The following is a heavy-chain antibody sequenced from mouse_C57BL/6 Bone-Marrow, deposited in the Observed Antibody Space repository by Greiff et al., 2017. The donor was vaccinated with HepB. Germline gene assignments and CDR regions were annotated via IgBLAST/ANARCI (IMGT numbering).Heavy chain of an antibody. J-gene: IGHJ4*01. Sequence: QVQLQQPGTELVKPGASVKLSCKASGYTFTSYWMHWVKQRPEQGLEWIGNINPSNGGTNYNEKFKSKATLTVDKSSSTAYMQLSSLTSEDSAVYYCARRGYYGSSYDYAMDYWGQGTSVTVSS. CDR1: GYTFTSYW. D-gene: IGHD1-1*01. CDR3: ARRGYYGSSYDYAMDY. V-gene: IGHV1-53*01. CDR2: INPSNGGT.